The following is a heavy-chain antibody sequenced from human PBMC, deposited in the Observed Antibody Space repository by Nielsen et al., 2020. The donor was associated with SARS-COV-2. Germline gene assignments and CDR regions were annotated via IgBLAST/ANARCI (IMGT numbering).Heavy chain of an antibody. CDR3: ALMEVYGDYPYYFDY. D-gene: IGHD4-17*01. CDR1: GYTLTELS. J-gene: IGHJ4*02. V-gene: IGHV1-24*01. Sequence: ASVKVSCKVSGYTLTELSMYWVRQAPGNGFEWMGGFDPEDGETIYAQKFQGRVTMTEDTSTDTAYMELSSLRSEDTAVYYCALMEVYGDYPYYFDYWGQGTLVTVSS. CDR2: FDPEDGET.